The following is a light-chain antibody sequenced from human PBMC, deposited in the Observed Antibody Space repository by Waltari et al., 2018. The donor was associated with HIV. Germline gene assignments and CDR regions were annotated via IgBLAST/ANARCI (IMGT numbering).Light chain of an antibody. Sequence: SYVLTQPPSVSVAPGKTARITCGGDNIGIKSVHWYQQKPGQAPVLVGYDDSDRRSGIPERFSGSNSGDTATLTISRVGAGDEADYYCQVWDSFSDHWVFGGGTKLTVL. CDR2: DDS. CDR1: NIGIKS. V-gene: IGLV3-21*01. CDR3: QVWDSFSDHWV. J-gene: IGLJ3*02.